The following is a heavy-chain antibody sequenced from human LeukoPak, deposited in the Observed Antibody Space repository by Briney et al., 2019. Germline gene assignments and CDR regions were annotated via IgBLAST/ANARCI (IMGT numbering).Heavy chain of an antibody. V-gene: IGHV3-53*01. D-gene: IGHD6-13*01. J-gene: IGHJ3*02. CDR2: IYSGGST. Sequence: GGSLRLSCAASGFTVSSNYMSWVRQAPGKGLEWVSVIYSGGSTYYADSVKGRFTISRDNSKNTLYLQMNSLRAEDTAVYYCARDSGYQVSGDAFDIWGQGTMVTVSS. CDR1: GFTVSSNY. CDR3: ARDSGYQVSGDAFDI.